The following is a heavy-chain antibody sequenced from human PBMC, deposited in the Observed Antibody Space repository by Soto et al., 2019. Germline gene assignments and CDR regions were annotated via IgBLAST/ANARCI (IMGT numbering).Heavy chain of an antibody. Sequence: EVQLVESGGGLVQPGGSLRLSCAASGFTFSTYFITWVRQAPGKGLEWVATIKPDGSERWYVDSVKGRFTISRDNAKNSLYLEMNSLRAEDTAVYFCASDLNWPNFWGQGSLVAVSS. V-gene: IGHV3-7*01. CDR2: IKPDGSER. CDR3: ASDLNWPNF. CDR1: GFTFSTYF. J-gene: IGHJ4*02. D-gene: IGHD1-20*01.